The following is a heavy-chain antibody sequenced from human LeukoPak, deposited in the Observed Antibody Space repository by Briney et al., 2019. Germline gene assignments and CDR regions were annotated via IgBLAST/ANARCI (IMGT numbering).Heavy chain of an antibody. CDR1: GFTFSSYA. Sequence: PGRSLRLSCAASGFTFSSYAMHWVRQAPGKGLEWVAVISYDGSNKYYADSVKGRFTIFRDISTNTLYLQMNSLRAEDTAVYFCAKDVFRWAFDVWGQGTMVTVSS. V-gene: IGHV3-30*04. D-gene: IGHD5-24*01. CDR3: AKDVFRWAFDV. J-gene: IGHJ3*01. CDR2: ISYDGSNK.